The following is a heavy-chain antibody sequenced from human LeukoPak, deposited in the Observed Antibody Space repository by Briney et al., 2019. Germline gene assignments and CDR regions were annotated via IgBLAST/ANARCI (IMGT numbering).Heavy chain of an antibody. Sequence: SETLSLTCTVSGGSISSYYWSWIRQPPGKGLEWIGYIYYSGSTNYNPSLKRRVTISVDTSKNQFSLKLSSVTAADTAVYYCARSIDSDDAFDIWGQGTMVTVSS. J-gene: IGHJ3*02. V-gene: IGHV4-59*01. CDR1: GGSISSYY. CDR2: IYYSGST. D-gene: IGHD3-9*01. CDR3: ARSIDSDDAFDI.